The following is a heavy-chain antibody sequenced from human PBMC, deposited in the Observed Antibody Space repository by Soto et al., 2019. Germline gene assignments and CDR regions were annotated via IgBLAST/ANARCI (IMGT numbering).Heavy chain of an antibody. Sequence: PSETLSLTCTVSGGSISRSSYYWGWIRQPPGKGLEWIGSIYYSGSTYYNPSLKSRVTISVDTSKNQFSLKLSSVTAADTAVYYCARRFARYSYGYTWFDPWGQGTLVTVSS. J-gene: IGHJ5*02. D-gene: IGHD5-18*01. V-gene: IGHV4-39*01. CDR3: ARRFARYSYGYTWFDP. CDR2: IYYSGST. CDR1: GGSISRSSYY.